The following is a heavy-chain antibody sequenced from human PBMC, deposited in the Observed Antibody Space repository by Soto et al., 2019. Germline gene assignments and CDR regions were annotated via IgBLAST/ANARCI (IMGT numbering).Heavy chain of an antibody. V-gene: IGHV4-39*01. CDR2: IFYSGTT. CDR1: GGSISTGSYY. J-gene: IGHJ5*02. CDR3: ARHAILWVPDAIGP. D-gene: IGHD2-2*01. Sequence: LSLTCTVSGGSISTGSYYWGWIRQPPGKGLEWIGSIFYSGTTYYNPSLKSRVTISVDTSKNQFSLKLSSVTVADTAVYYCARHAILWVPDAIGPWGQGALVTVSS.